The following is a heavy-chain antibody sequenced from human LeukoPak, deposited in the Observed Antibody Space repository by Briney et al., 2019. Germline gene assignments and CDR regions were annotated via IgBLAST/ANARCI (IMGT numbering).Heavy chain of an antibody. CDR1: GGSFSGYY. CDR2: INHSGST. Sequence: SETLSLTCAVYGGSFSGYYWSWIRQPPGKGLEWIGEINHSGSTNYNPSLKSRVTLSVDTSKNQFSLKLSSVTAADTAVYYCATGVGQRDFDYWGQGTLVTVSS. CDR3: ATGVGQRDFDY. J-gene: IGHJ4*02. D-gene: IGHD3-3*01. V-gene: IGHV4-34*01.